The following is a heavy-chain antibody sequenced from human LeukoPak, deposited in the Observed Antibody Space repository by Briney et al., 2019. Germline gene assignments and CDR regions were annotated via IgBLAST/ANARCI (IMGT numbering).Heavy chain of an antibody. Sequence: ASVKVSCKVSGYTLTELSMHWVRQAPGEGLEWMGGFDPEDGETIYAQKFQGRVTMTEDTSTDTAYMELSSLRSEDTAVYYCATGLLNYGSGSYGYYYYYYGMDVWGQGTTVTVSS. J-gene: IGHJ6*02. V-gene: IGHV1-24*01. D-gene: IGHD3-10*01. CDR3: ATGLLNYGSGSYGYYYYYYGMDV. CDR2: FDPEDGET. CDR1: GYTLTELS.